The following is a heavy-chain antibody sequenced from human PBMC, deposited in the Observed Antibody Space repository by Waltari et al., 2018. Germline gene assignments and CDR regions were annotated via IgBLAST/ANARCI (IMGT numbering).Heavy chain of an antibody. D-gene: IGHD4-4*01. V-gene: IGHV3-73*01. CDR2: IRSKANSYAT. CDR3: TRLVTTFDGMDV. Sequence: EVQLVESGGGLVQPGGSLTLSCAASGFTFSGSAMHWVRQASGKGLEWVGRIRSKANSYATAYAASVKGRFTISRDDSKNTAYLQMNSLKTEDTAVYYCTRLVTTFDGMDVWGQGTTVTVSS. J-gene: IGHJ6*02. CDR1: GFTFSGSA.